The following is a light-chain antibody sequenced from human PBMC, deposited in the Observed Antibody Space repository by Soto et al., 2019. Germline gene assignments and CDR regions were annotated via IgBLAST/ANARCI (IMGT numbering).Light chain of an antibody. J-gene: IGKJ1*01. CDR3: QQSYSTPRT. Sequence: DIQMTQSPSSLSASVGDRVTITCRASQSISSYLNWYQQKPGKAPKLLIYAASSLQSGVPFRFSGSGSGTDFTLTISSLQPEDFATYHCQQSYSTPRTFGQGTKVEIK. CDR2: AAS. CDR1: QSISSY. V-gene: IGKV1-39*01.